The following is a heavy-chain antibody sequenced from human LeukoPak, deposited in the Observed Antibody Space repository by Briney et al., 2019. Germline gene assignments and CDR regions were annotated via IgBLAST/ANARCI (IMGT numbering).Heavy chain of an antibody. Sequence: ASVKVSCKASGYTFTNYYIHWVRQAPGQGLEWMGLINPGGGNTNYAQNFQGRVTMTRDTSASTVYMELSSLRSEDTAIYYCARDLGGVFRGIFDKWGPGIQVIVSS. CDR3: ARDLGGVFRGIFDK. V-gene: IGHV1-46*01. J-gene: IGHJ4*02. D-gene: IGHD3-10*01. CDR2: INPGGGNT. CDR1: GYTFTNYY.